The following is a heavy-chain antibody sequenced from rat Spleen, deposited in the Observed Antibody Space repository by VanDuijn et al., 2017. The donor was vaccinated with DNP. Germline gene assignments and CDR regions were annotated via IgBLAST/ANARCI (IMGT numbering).Heavy chain of an antibody. V-gene: IGHV5-25*01. D-gene: IGHD1-12*02. J-gene: IGHJ2*01. CDR2: ISPSGGST. CDR1: GFTFSNYD. CDR3: ARHYYDGSYYYY. Sequence: EVQLVESGGGLVQPGRSLKLSCAASGFTFSNYDMAWVRQAPTKGLEWVASISPSGGSTYYRDSVKGRFTVSRDNAKSSLYLQMDSLRSEDTATYYCARHYYDGSYYYYWGQGVMVTVSS.